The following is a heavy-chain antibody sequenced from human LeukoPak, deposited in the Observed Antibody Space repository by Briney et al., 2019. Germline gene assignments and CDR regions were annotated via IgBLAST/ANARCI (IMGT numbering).Heavy chain of an antibody. D-gene: IGHD5-12*01. V-gene: IGHV3-30*02. CDR1: GFTFSSYG. CDR3: AKGGGYEAQYYYYYLDV. J-gene: IGHJ6*03. CDR2: IRFDGSNK. Sequence: GGSLRLSCAASGFTFSSYGMHWVRQAPGKGLEWVAFIRFDGSNKYYADSVKGRFTISRDNSKNTLYLQMKSLGAEDTAVYYCAKGGGYEAQYYYYYLDVWGKGTTVTISS.